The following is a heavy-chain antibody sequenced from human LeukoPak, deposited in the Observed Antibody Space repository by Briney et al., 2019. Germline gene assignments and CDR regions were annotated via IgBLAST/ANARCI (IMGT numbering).Heavy chain of an antibody. CDR1: GGSISSSNYN. D-gene: IGHD6-19*01. J-gene: IGHJ4*02. CDR2: IYYRGTT. CDR3: ARGLQWLVKYYFDY. Sequence: PSETLSLTCTVSGGSISSSNYNWGWIRQPPGKGPEWIASIYYRGTTYYNPSLKSRVTISVDTSKSQFSLRLRSVTAADTAVYYCARGLQWLVKYYFDYWGQGTLVTVSS. V-gene: IGHV4-39*01.